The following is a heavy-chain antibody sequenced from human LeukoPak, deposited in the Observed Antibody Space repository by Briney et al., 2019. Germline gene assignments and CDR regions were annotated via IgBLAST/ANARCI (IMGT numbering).Heavy chain of an antibody. CDR3: ARDFLGAFDI. CDR2: ISSSSSYI. J-gene: IGHJ3*02. CDR1: GFTFSSYS. Sequence: KPGGSLRLSCAASGFTFSSYSMNWVRQALGKGLEWVSSISSSSSYIYYADSVKGRFTISRDNAKNSLYLQMNSLRAEDTAVYYCARDFLGAFDIWGQGTMVTVSS. D-gene: IGHD2/OR15-2a*01. V-gene: IGHV3-21*01.